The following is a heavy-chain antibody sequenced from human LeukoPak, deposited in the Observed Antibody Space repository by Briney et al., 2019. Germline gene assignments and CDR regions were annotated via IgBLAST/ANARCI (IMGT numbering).Heavy chain of an antibody. J-gene: IGHJ6*02. CDR1: GVSISSYS. CDR2: IYYSGST. CDR3: ARHLQFDFWSGYPYGMDV. Sequence: SETLSLTCTVSGVSISSYSWSWIRQAPRKELEWIGYIYYSGSTNYNPSLKSRITMSVDTSKNHFSLRLRSVTAADTAVYYCARHLQFDFWSGYPYGMDVWGQGTTVTVSS. V-gene: IGHV4-59*08. D-gene: IGHD3-3*01.